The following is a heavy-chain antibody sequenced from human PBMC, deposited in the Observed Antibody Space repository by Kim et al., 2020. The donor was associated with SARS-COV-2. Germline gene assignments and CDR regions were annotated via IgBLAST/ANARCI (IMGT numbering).Heavy chain of an antibody. CDR3: ARDQGGDFDH. D-gene: IGHD3-16*01. J-gene: IGHJ4*02. Sequence: GGSLRLSCAASGFTVSSNYMSWVRQAPGKGLEWVAVIYSDGNTYYAGSVTGRFTISRDKSKNTLYLQMNSLRVEDTAVYYCARDQGGDFDHWGQGTLVAVSS. CDR1: GFTVSSNY. CDR2: IYSDGNT. V-gene: IGHV3-66*02.